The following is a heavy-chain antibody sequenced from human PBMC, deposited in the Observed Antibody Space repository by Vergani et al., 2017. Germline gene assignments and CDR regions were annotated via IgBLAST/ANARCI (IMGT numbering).Heavy chain of an antibody. V-gene: IGHV4-39*01. CDR2: IYYTGTT. D-gene: IGHD6-19*01. CDR3: TRHGRSGWAGYFQH. J-gene: IGHJ1*01. CDR1: GDSIGSNSYY. Sequence: QVQLHESGPGLVKPSETLSLTCTVSGDSIGSNSYYWGWIRQPPGKGLEWIGTIYYTGTTYYNEAHKSRLTISVDTSKNQFSLNLTSVTAADTAVYYCTRHGRSGWAGYFQHWGQGTLVTASS.